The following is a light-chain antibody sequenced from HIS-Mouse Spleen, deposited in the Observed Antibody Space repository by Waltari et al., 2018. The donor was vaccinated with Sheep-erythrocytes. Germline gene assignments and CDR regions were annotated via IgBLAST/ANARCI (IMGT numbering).Light chain of an antibody. V-gene: IGKV1-9*01. CDR2: AAS. Sequence: DILLTQSQSFRSASVGDRVTITCRARQGISSYLACYQQKPGQAPKLLLYAASTLQSGVPSRFSGSGSGTEYTLTISSLQPEDIATYYCQELNSSPPLPFGGGTKVEIK. CDR1: QGISSY. CDR3: QELNSSPPLP. J-gene: IGKJ4*01.